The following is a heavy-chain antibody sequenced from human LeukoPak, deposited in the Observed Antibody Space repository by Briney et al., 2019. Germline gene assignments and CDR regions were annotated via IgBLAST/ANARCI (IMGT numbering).Heavy chain of an antibody. D-gene: IGHD6-13*01. CDR2: INTDGGRT. CDR3: ARGTSTTAGIDY. CDR1: GFAFSDYW. Sequence: PGGSLRLSCAASGFAFSDYWMFWVRQADGTWLVWVSQINTDGGRTTYGDSAKGRVTTSRDNAKNTLYLQLNSLRVEDTAVYHCARGTSTTAGIDYCGQGTLVTVSS. V-gene: IGHV3-74*01. J-gene: IGHJ4*02.